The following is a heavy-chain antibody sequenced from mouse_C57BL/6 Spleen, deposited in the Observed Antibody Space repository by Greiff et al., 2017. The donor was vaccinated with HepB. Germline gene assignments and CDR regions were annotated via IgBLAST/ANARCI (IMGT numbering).Heavy chain of an antibody. V-gene: IGHV1-7*01. CDR2: INPSSGYT. Sequence: QVQLQQSGAELAKPGASVKLSCKASGYTFTSYWMHWVKQRPGQGLEWIGYINPSSGYTKYNQKFKDKATLTADKSSSTAFMQLRSLTYEDAAAYYCARLSYYGSSYHAMDYWGQGTSVTVSS. CDR3: ARLSYYGSSYHAMDY. CDR1: GYTFTSYW. D-gene: IGHD1-1*01. J-gene: IGHJ4*01.